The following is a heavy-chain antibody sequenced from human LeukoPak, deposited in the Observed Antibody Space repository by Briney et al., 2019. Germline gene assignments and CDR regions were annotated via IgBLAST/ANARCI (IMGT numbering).Heavy chain of an antibody. D-gene: IGHD5-18*01. Sequence: GGSLRLSCAASGFTFSSYAMSWVRQAPGKGLEWVSAISGSGGSTYYADSVKGRFTISSDNSKNTLYLQMNSLRAEDTAVYYCAKDRWGFRRGTAMVKGAFDIWGQGTMVTVSS. CDR3: AKDRWGFRRGTAMVKGAFDI. J-gene: IGHJ3*02. CDR1: GFTFSSYA. CDR2: ISGSGGST. V-gene: IGHV3-23*01.